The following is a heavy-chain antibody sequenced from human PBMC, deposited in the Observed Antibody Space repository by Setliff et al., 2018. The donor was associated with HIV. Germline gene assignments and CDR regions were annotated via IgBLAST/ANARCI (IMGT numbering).Heavy chain of an antibody. CDR3: ARRIDDSGSFPDKNWFDT. J-gene: IGHJ5*02. CDR2: IYTTGST. D-gene: IGHD3-10*01. Sequence: SETLSLTCTVSGDSISNYYWSWVRQPPGKGLEWIGYIYTTGSTNYNPSLKSRVTMSVDTSKNQFSLRLTSVTAADTAVYFCARRIDDSGSFPDKNWFDTWGQGSLVTVSS. V-gene: IGHV4-4*09. CDR1: GDSISNYY.